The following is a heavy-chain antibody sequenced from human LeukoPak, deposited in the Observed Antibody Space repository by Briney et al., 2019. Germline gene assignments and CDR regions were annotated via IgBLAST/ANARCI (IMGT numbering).Heavy chain of an antibody. CDR1: GGSISGYY. CDR3: ARRSDYSNYEWFDP. J-gene: IGHJ5*02. D-gene: IGHD4-11*01. Sequence: SETLSHTCTVSGGSISGYYWSWIRQPPGKGLEWMGYIYYSGSTNYNPSLKSRVTISVDTSKNQFSLKLSSVTAADTAVYYCARRSDYSNYEWFDPWGQGTLVTVSS. CDR2: IYYSGST. V-gene: IGHV4-59*08.